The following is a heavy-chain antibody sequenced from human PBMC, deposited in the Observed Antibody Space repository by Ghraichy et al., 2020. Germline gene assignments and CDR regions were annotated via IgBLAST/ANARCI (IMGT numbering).Heavy chain of an antibody. D-gene: IGHD6-13*01. Sequence: GGSLRLSCAASGFTFSSYSMNWVRQAPGKGLEWVSSISSSSSYIYYADSVKGRFTISRDNAKNSLYLQMNSLRAEDTAVYYCARGQGLAYSSSWLFDYWGQGTLVTVSS. J-gene: IGHJ4*02. CDR2: ISSSSSYI. V-gene: IGHV3-21*01. CDR1: GFTFSSYS. CDR3: ARGQGLAYSSSWLFDY.